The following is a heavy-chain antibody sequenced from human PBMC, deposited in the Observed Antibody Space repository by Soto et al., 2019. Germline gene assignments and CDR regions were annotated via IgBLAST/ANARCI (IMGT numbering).Heavy chain of an antibody. CDR3: ARIAVAGSYYYYGMDV. CDR1: GGSISSYY. V-gene: IGHV4-59*07. Sequence: SDTLSLTCTFSGGSISSYYCSWIRQPPGKGLEWIGYIYYSGSTNYNPSLKSRVTISVDTSKNQFSLKLSSVTAADTAVYSCARIAVAGSYYYYGMDVWGEGTTVTVSS. D-gene: IGHD6-19*01. J-gene: IGHJ6*04. CDR2: IYYSGST.